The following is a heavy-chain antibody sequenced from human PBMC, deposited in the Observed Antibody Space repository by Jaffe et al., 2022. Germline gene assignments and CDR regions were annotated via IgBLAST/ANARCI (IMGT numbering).Heavy chain of an antibody. CDR2: IRSKAYGGTT. J-gene: IGHJ3*02. D-gene: IGHD4-17*01. V-gene: IGHV3-49*04. CDR1: GFTFGDYA. CDR3: LTMTTTFAFDI. Sequence: EVQLVESGGGLVQPGRSLRLSCTASGFTFGDYAMSWVRQAPGKGLEWVGFIRSKAYGGTTEYAASVKGRFTISRDDSKSIAYLQMNSLKTEDTAVYYCLTMTTTFAFDIWGQGTMVTVSS.